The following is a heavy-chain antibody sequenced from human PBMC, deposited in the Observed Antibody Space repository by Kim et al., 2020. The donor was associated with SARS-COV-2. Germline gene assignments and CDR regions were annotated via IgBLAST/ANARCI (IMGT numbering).Heavy chain of an antibody. J-gene: IGHJ4*02. V-gene: IGHV5-51*01. CDR3: ARTHSSSSGDFDY. CDR2: IYPGDSDT. Sequence: GECLKISCKGSGYSFTSYWIGWVRQMPGKGLEWMGIIYPGDSDTRYSPSFQGLVTISADKSISTAYLQWSSLKASDTAMYYCARTHSSSSGDFDYWGQGTLVTVSS. CDR1: GYSFTSYW. D-gene: IGHD6-6*01.